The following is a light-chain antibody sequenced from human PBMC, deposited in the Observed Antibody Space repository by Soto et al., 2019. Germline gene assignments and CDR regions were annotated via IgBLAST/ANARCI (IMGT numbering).Light chain of an antibody. CDR1: QSVSRR. CDR3: QQYGGSPIT. V-gene: IGKV3-20*01. CDR2: GAS. J-gene: IGKJ5*01. Sequence: EIVLTQSPATLSLSPGGRATLSFRASQSVSRRLAWYQQRPGQSPRLLISGASMRASGVPVRFIGSGSGTDFTLTITRLEPEDFAVYYCQQYGGSPITFSLGTRLEI.